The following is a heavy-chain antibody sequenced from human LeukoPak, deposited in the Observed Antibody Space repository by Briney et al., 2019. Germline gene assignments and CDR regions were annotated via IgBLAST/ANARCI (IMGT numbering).Heavy chain of an antibody. CDR3: AKDWMYGSGSYGLNWFDP. J-gene: IGHJ5*02. Sequence: GGSLRLSCAASGFTFSSYGMHWVRQAPGKGLEWVEFIRYDGSNKYYADSVKGRFTISRDNSKNTLYLQMNSLRAEDTAVYYCAKDWMYGSGSYGLNWFDPWGQGTLVTVSS. CDR2: IRYDGSNK. D-gene: IGHD3-10*01. CDR1: GFTFSSYG. V-gene: IGHV3-30*02.